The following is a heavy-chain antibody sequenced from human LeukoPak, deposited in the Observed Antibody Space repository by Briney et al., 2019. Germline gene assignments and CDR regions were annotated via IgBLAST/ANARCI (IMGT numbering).Heavy chain of an antibody. J-gene: IGHJ5*02. Sequence: SETLSLTCTVSGGSISIDSYYWSWIRQPAGKGLEWIGRIYTSGSTNCNPSLKSRVTISVDTSKNQFSLKLSSVTAADTALYYCARGLPKHDYGDYGGTWFDPWGQGALVTVSS. D-gene: IGHD4-17*01. CDR1: GGSISIDSYY. CDR2: IYTSGST. CDR3: ARGLPKHDYGDYGGTWFDP. V-gene: IGHV4-61*02.